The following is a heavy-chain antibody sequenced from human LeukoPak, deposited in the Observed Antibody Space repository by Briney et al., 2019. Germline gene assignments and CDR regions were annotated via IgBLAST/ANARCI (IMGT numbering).Heavy chain of an antibody. V-gene: IGHV3-23*01. Sequence: GGSLRLSCAASGFTFSSYAMSWVRRAPGKGLEWVSAISGSGGSTYYADSVKGRFTISRGNSKNTLYLQMNSLRAEDTAVYYCAKGVTGTEDYWGQGTLVTVSS. CDR3: AKGVTGTEDY. D-gene: IGHD1/OR15-1a*01. J-gene: IGHJ4*02. CDR2: ISGSGGST. CDR1: GFTFSSYA.